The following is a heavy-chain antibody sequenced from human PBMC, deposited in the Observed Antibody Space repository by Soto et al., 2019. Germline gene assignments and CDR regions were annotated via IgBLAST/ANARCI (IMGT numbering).Heavy chain of an antibody. CDR2: IIPIFGTA. CDR1: GGTFSSYA. Sequence: QVQLVQSGAEVKKPGSSVKVSCKASGGTFSSYAISWVRQAPGQGLEWMGGIIPIFGTANYAQKFQGRVTINAEKSTHTDYMELSSLRSEDTAVDYCARDIPDYYGSGTFDYWGQGTLVTVSS. J-gene: IGHJ4*02. V-gene: IGHV1-69*14. D-gene: IGHD3-10*01. CDR3: ARDIPDYYGSGTFDY.